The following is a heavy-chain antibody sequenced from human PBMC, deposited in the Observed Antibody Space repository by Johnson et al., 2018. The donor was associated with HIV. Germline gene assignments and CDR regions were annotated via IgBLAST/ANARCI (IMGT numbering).Heavy chain of an antibody. D-gene: IGHD3-3*01. CDR3: AIVGIFGVAPDDAFDI. CDR2: IRYDGSNK. V-gene: IGHV3-30*02. J-gene: IGHJ3*02. Sequence: QVQLVESGGGVVQPGGSLRLSCAASGFTFSSYGMHWVRQAPGKGLEWVAFIRYDGSNKYYADSMKGRFAISRDNSKNTLYLQMNSLRAEDTAVYYCAIVGIFGVAPDDAFDIWGQGTMVTVSS. CDR1: GFTFSSYG.